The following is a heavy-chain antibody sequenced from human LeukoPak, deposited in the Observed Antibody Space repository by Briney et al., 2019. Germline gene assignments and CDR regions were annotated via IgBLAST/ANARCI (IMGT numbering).Heavy chain of an antibody. CDR2: IWYDGSNK. J-gene: IGHJ4*02. CDR3: AREQWLVGYFDY. V-gene: IGHV3-30*04. CDR1: GFTFNNYA. Sequence: GGSLRLSCAASGFTFNNYAMSWVRQAPGKGLEWVAVIWYDGSNKYYADSVKGRFTISRDNSKNTLYLQMNSLRAEDTAVYYCAREQWLVGYFDYWGQGTLVTVSS. D-gene: IGHD6-19*01.